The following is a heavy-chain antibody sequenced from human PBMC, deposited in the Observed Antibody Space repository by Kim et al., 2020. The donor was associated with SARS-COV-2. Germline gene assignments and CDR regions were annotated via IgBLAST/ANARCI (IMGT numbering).Heavy chain of an antibody. J-gene: IGHJ4*02. Sequence: GGSLRLSCAASGFTFSTYDMHWVRQVTGKRLEWVSAIGTAGDTYYPGSVKGRFTISRENAKNSLYLQMNSLRAGDTAVYYCARGHSNYYDSSGYLDYWGQGTLVTVSS. D-gene: IGHD3-22*01. V-gene: IGHV3-13*04. CDR3: ARGHSNYYDSSGYLDY. CDR1: GFTFSTYD. CDR2: IGTAGDT.